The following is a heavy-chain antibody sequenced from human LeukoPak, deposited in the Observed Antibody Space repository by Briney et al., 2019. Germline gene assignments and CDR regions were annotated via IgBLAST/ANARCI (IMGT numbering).Heavy chain of an antibody. Sequence: TSETLSLTCTVSGDSIISYYWSWIRQPPGKGLEWMGYINYSGNTNYNPSLKSRATISVDTSKNQFSLRLTSVTAADTAVYYCAREGRQDYEYFDCWGQRPVVTLSS. CDR2: INYSGNT. V-gene: IGHV4-59*01. CDR1: GDSIISYY. CDR3: AREGRQDYEYFDC. D-gene: IGHD4-17*01. J-gene: IGHJ4*02.